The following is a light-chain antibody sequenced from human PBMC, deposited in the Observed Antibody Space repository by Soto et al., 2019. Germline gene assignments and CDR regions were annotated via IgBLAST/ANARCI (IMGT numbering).Light chain of an antibody. Sequence: QSALTQPASVSGSPGQSITISCTGTSSDVGSYNLVSWYQQHPGKAPKLMIYEGSKRPSGVSNRFSGSKSGNTASLTISGLQAEDEADYYFCSYEASSTVFGGGTQLTVL. J-gene: IGLJ3*02. CDR3: CSYEASSTV. CDR2: EGS. V-gene: IGLV2-23*01. CDR1: SSDVGSYNL.